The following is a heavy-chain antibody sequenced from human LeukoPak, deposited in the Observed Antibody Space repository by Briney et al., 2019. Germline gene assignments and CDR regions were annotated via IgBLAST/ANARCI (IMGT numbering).Heavy chain of an antibody. V-gene: IGHV3-30*02. D-gene: IGHD2-2*01. J-gene: IGHJ4*02. CDR2: IRYDGSNK. Sequence: GGSLRLSCAASGFTFSSYGMHWVRQAPGKGLEWVAFIRYDGSNKYYADSVKGRFTISRDNSKNTLYLQMNSLRAEDTAVYYCAKDLDIVVVPADVGFDYWGQGTLVTVSS. CDR1: GFTFSSYG. CDR3: AKDLDIVVVPADVGFDY.